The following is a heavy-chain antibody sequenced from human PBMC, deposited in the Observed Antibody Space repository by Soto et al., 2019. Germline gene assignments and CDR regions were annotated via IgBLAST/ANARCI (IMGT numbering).Heavy chain of an antibody. J-gene: IGHJ5*02. CDR1: GGSFATYF. CDR2: INHSGST. D-gene: IGHD4-4*01. Sequence: SETLSLTCAVYGGSFATYFWSWIRQPPGRSLEWVGEINHSGSTVCNPCVKRRVTIPGDPSREQFSLSLGAVPATDTPVYYGASGDGKACGNSRVNWLDPWGQGTLVTVSS. V-gene: IGHV4-34*01. CDR3: ASGDGKACGNSRVNWLDP.